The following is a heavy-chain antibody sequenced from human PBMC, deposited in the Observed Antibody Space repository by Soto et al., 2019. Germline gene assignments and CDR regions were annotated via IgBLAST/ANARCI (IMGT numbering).Heavy chain of an antibody. D-gene: IGHD2-2*01. V-gene: IGHV1-69*01. CDR1: GGTFGSYA. CDR2: IIPIPGTA. CDR3: ARSQGSSTSLEIYYYYYYGMDV. Sequence: QVQLVQSGAEVKQPGSSVKVSCKASGGTFGSYAISWVRHAPGQGLEWMGGIIPIPGTANYAQKFQGRVTTAADESTSTAYTELSRLRSEDTALYYCARSQGSSTSLEIYYYYYYGMDVWGQGTTVTVSS. J-gene: IGHJ6*02.